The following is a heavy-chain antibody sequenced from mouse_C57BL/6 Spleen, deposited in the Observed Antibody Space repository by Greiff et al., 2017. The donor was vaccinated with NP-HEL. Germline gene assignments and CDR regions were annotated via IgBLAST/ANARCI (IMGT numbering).Heavy chain of an antibody. D-gene: IGHD2-2*01. V-gene: IGHV1-59*01. CDR2: IDPSDSYT. Sequence: QVQLQQPGAELVRPGTSVKLSCKASGYTFTSYWMHWVKQRPGQGLEWIGVIDPSDSYTNYNQKFKGKATLTVDTSSSTAYMQLSSLTSEDSAVYYCARASYYGYDESAWFAYWGQGTLVTVSA. CDR3: ARASYYGYDESAWFAY. CDR1: GYTFTSYW. J-gene: IGHJ3*01.